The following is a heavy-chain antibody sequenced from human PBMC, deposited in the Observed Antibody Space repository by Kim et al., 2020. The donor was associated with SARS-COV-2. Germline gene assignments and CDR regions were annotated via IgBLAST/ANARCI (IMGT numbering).Heavy chain of an antibody. Sequence: SETLSLTCTVSGGSISSSSYYWGWIRQPPGKGLEWIGSIYYSGSTYYNPSLKSRVTISVDTSKNQFSLKLSSVTAADTAVYYCARDENLYGSGSYRFDYWGQGTLVTVSS. J-gene: IGHJ4*02. D-gene: IGHD3-10*01. CDR2: IYYSGST. CDR1: GGSISSSSYY. V-gene: IGHV4-39*02. CDR3: ARDENLYGSGSYRFDY.